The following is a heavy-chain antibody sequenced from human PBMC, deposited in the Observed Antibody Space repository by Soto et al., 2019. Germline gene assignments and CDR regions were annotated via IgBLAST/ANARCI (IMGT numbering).Heavy chain of an antibody. Sequence: PSETLSLTCTVSGGSISSYYCSWIRQPPGKGLEWIGYIYYSGSTNYNPSLKSRVTISVDTSKNQFSLKLSSVTAADTAVYYCARYAYDSSGYSFDYWGQGTLVTVSS. CDR1: GGSISSYY. CDR3: ARYAYDSSGYSFDY. J-gene: IGHJ4*02. V-gene: IGHV4-59*01. CDR2: IYYSGST. D-gene: IGHD3-22*01.